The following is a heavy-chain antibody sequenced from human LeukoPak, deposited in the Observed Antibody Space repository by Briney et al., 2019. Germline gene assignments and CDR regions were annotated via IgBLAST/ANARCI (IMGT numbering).Heavy chain of an antibody. D-gene: IGHD3-10*01. CDR3: AKDLEYYYGSGSLKGVDY. CDR2: ISYDGSNK. Sequence: PGGSLRLSCAASGFTFSSYGMHWVRQAPGKGLEWVAVISYDGSNKYYADSVKGRFTISRDNSKNTLYLQMNSLRAEDTAVYYCAKDLEYYYGSGSLKGVDYWGQGTLVTVSS. J-gene: IGHJ4*02. V-gene: IGHV3-30*18. CDR1: GFTFSSYG.